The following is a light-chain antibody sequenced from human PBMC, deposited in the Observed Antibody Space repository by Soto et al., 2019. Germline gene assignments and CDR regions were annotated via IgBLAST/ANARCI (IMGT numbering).Light chain of an antibody. J-gene: IGKJ4*01. CDR3: QQRSNWPPRHT. CDR2: DAS. CDR1: QSVSSY. Sequence: EIVLTQSPATLSLSPGERATLSCRASQSVSSYLAWYQQKPGQAPRLLIYDASNRATGIPARFSGSGSGTDFTLTISSLEPEDCAVYYCQQRSNWPPRHTFGGGTKVEIK. V-gene: IGKV3-11*01.